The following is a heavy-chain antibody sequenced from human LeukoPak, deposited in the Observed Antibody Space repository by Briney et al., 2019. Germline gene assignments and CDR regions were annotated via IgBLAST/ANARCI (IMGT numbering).Heavy chain of an antibody. CDR2: IITILGVA. CDR3: ASQRITMVRGVIIHGT. D-gene: IGHD3-10*01. CDR1: VGTFSSYA. J-gene: IGHJ5*02. V-gene: IGHV1-69*10. Sequence: SLKVSCKASVGTFSSYAISWVRQAPGQGGEWRGGIITILGVANTAQKFQGRVTITAEKCTSTAYMELTSLRSEDTAGYYCASQRITMVRGVIIHGTSGQRTLITVSS.